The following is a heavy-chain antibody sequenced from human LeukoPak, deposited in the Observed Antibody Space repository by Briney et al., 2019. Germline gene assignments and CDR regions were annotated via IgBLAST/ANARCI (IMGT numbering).Heavy chain of an antibody. CDR1: GGSISSGGYY. CDR3: ARDHCSSTSCSYDAFDI. D-gene: IGHD2-2*01. CDR2: IYYSGGT. Sequence: SETLSLTCTVSGGSISSGGYYWSWNRQHPGKGLEWIGYIYYSGGTYYNPSLKSRVTISVDTSKNQFSLKLSSVTAADTAVYYCARDHCSSTSCSYDAFDIWGQGTMVTVSS. V-gene: IGHV4-31*03. J-gene: IGHJ3*02.